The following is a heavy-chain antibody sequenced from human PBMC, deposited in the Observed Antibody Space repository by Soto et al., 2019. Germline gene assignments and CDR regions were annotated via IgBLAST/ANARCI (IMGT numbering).Heavy chain of an antibody. CDR2: ISFDGNNK. Sequence: QVHLVESGGGGVQPGRSKRLSCVVSGFTFIDYAIHWVRQAPGKVLEGVAVISFDGNNKFYAYSVKGRFTISRDRSKTTAYLQMNNLRAEDTAVYYCARDHWDCSGGGCNPHQLNFFAMDVWGQGTTVTVSS. D-gene: IGHD2-15*01. J-gene: IGHJ6*02. V-gene: IGHV3-30*03. CDR3: ARDHWDCSGGGCNPHQLNFFAMDV. CDR1: GFTFIDYA.